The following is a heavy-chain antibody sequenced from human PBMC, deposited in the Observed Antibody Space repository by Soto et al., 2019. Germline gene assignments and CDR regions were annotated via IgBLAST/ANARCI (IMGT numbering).Heavy chain of an antibody. D-gene: IGHD3-22*01. CDR1: GGSISSSSYY. CDR3: ARLAKPADSSGYYDYFDY. J-gene: IGHJ4*02. CDR2: IYYSGST. Sequence: PSETLSLTCTVSGGSISSSSYYWGWIRQPPGKGLEWIGSIYYSGSTYYNPSLKSRVTISVDTSKNQFSLKLSSVTAADTAVYYCARLAKPADSSGYYDYFDYWGQGTLVTVSS. V-gene: IGHV4-39*01.